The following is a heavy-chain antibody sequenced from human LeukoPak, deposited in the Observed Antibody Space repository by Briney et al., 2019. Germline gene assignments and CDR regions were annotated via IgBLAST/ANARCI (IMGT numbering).Heavy chain of an antibody. V-gene: IGHV1-18*01. CDR1: GYIFTSYG. CDR2: ISGYNGNT. D-gene: IGHD1-14*01. Sequence: ASVKVSCKASGYIFTSYGISWVRQAPGQGLEWTGWISGYNGNTNYAQKVQGRVTMTTDTSTNTAYMELRSLRSDDTAVYYCVRDPARNSGSFDYWGQGTQLSVSS. J-gene: IGHJ4*02. CDR3: VRDPARNSGSFDY.